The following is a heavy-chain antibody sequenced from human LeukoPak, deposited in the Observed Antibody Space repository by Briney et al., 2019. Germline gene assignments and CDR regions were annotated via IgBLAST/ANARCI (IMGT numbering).Heavy chain of an antibody. CDR3: ARDGPAQMVDFDY. Sequence: GASVKVSFKASGYTFTSTGWYLYWLRQAPGQGLECMGSIYPNNGATAYAQKFQGRVAMTRDTSITTAYMELSRLRPDDTAVYYCARDGPAQMVDFDYWGQGTLVTVSS. J-gene: IGHJ4*02. CDR2: IYPNNGAT. D-gene: IGHD3-10*01. V-gene: IGHV1-2*02. CDR1: GYTFTSTGWY.